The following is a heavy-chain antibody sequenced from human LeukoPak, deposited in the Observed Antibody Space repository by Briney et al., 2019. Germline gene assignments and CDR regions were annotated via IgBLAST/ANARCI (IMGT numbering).Heavy chain of an antibody. J-gene: IGHJ2*01. V-gene: IGHV4-34*01. CDR1: GGSFSGYY. Sequence: SETLSLTCAVYGGSFSGYYWSWIRQPPGKGLEWIGEINHSGSTNYNPSLKSRVTISVDTSKNQFSLTLSSVTAADTAVYYCARVSSSWYQDWYFDLWGSGTLVTVSS. CDR2: INHSGST. D-gene: IGHD6-13*01. CDR3: ARVSSSWYQDWYFDL.